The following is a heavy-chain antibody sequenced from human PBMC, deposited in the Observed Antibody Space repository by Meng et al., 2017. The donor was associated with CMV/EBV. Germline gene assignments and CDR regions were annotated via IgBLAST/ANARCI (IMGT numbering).Heavy chain of an antibody. CDR2: ISSSSSYI. V-gene: IGHV3-21*01. CDR3: ARDGCSGGSCYFFDY. CDR1: EFSFSSYS. J-gene: IGHJ4*02. Sequence: SEFSFSSYSMNWVRQAPGQGLEWVSSISSSSSYIYYADSVKGRFTISRDNAKNSLYLQMNSLRAEDTAVYYCARDGCSGGSCYFFDYWGQGTLVTVSS. D-gene: IGHD2-15*01.